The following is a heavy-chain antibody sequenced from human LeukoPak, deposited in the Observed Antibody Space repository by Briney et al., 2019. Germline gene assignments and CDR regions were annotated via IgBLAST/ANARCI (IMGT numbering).Heavy chain of an antibody. V-gene: IGHV4-38-2*02. CDR1: GYSISSGYY. CDR3: ARESPVVVVPFDY. D-gene: IGHD2-15*01. J-gene: IGHJ4*02. Sequence: SETLSLTCTVSGYSISSGYYWGWIRQPPGKGLEWIGSIYHSGSTYYNPSLKSRVTISVDTSKNQFSLKLCSVTAADTAVYYCARESPVVVVPFDYWGQGTLVTVSS. CDR2: IYHSGST.